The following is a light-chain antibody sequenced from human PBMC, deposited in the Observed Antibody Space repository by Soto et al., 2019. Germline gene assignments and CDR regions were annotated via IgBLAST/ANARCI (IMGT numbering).Light chain of an antibody. CDR2: YAS. V-gene: IGKV1-33*01. Sequence: DIQMTQSPSSLSASVGDRVTITCQASQDVSNHLNWYQQKPGKAPKLLINYASNLETGVPSRFSGSGFGTDFTLTISSLQPEDSATYYCQQANSFPLTFGGGTKVEIK. CDR3: QQANSFPLT. J-gene: IGKJ4*01. CDR1: QDVSNH.